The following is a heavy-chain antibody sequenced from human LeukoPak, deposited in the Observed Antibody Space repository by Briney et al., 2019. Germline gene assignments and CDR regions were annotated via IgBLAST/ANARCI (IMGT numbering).Heavy chain of an antibody. J-gene: IGHJ1*01. Sequence: PSETLSLTCTVSGGSISSSSYYWGWIRQPPGKGLEWIGSIYYSGSTYYNPSLKSRVTISVDTSKNQFSLKLSSVTAADTAVYYCARVWLATMFQHWGQGTLVTVSS. V-gene: IGHV4-39*01. CDR1: GGSISSSSYY. CDR2: IYYSGST. D-gene: IGHD5-12*01. CDR3: ARVWLATMFQH.